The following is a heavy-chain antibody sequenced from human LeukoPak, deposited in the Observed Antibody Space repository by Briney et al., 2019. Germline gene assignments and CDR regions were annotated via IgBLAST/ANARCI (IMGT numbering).Heavy chain of an antibody. CDR1: GYSISSGYY. V-gene: IGHV4-38-2*02. D-gene: IGHD3-3*01. CDR3: ARDPTYYDFWSGSMIKGYYMDV. CDR2: IYHSGST. J-gene: IGHJ6*03. Sequence: SETLSLTCTVSGYSISSGYYWGWIRQPPGKGLEWIGSIYHSGSTYYNPSLKSRVTISVDTSKNQFSLKLSSVTAADTAVYYCARDPTYYDFWSGSMIKGYYMDVWGKGTTVTVSS.